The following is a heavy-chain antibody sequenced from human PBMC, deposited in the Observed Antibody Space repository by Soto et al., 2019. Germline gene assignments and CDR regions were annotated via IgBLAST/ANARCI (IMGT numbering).Heavy chain of an antibody. CDR2: IYPAGPT. CDR3: ARDADSSGLHY. J-gene: IGHJ4*02. Sequence: GGSLRLSCAASGFTVSGMFMNWVRQAPGKGLEWVSVIYPAGPTYYADSVKGRFTISRDNSKNTLFLQLNNLKAEDTAVYYCARDADSSGLHYWGQGILVTVSS. D-gene: IGHD6-19*01. V-gene: IGHV3-53*01. CDR1: GFTVSGMF.